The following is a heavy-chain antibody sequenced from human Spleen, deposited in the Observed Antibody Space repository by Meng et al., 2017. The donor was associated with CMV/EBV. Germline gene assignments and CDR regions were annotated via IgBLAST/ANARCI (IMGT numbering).Heavy chain of an antibody. CDR2: ISSLGKYI. CDR1: GFNFNMYS. Sequence: GESLKISCAASGFNFNMYSMNWVRQAPGKGLEWVSSISSLGKYIYYGDSMKGLFTISRDNAKNSMYLQMNSLKAEDTAVYYCPRTDILTGYYGPLDVWGPGTTVTVSS. CDR3: PRTDILTGYYGPLDV. J-gene: IGHJ6*02. D-gene: IGHD3-9*01. V-gene: IGHV3-21*01.